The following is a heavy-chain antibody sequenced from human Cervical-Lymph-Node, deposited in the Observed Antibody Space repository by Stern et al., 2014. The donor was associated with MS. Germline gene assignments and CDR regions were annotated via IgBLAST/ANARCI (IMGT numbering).Heavy chain of an antibody. CDR2: VSSDGTQR. Sequence: VQLVESGGGVVQPGRSLSLSCVASGFTFSTYAMHWVRQAPGQGLEWVAFVSSDGTQRNSTDSVKARFTITRDNSKNTLYLHMNSLRDEDTAVYFCARGGRGVGLEYWGQGALVTVSS. D-gene: IGHD3-10*01. J-gene: IGHJ4*02. V-gene: IGHV3-30-3*01. CDR1: GFTFSTYA. CDR3: ARGGRGVGLEY.